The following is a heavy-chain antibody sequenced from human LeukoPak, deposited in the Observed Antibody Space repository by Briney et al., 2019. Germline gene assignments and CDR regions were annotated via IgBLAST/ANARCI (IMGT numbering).Heavy chain of an antibody. V-gene: IGHV4-39*07. J-gene: IGHJ4*02. D-gene: IGHD3-16*02. Sequence: SETLSLTCTVSGGSISSGSYYWGWIRQPPGKGLEWIGSIYYSGSTNYNPSLKSRVTISVDTSKNQFSLKLSSVTAADTAVYYCARGIRRVWGSYPARGYYFDYWGQGTLVTVSS. CDR2: IYYSGST. CDR3: ARGIRRVWGSYPARGYYFDY. CDR1: GGSISSGSYY.